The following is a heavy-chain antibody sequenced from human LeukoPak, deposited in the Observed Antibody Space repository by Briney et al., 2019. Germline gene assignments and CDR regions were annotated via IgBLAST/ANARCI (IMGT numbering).Heavy chain of an antibody. CDR1: GFTFSSYS. J-gene: IGHJ4*02. V-gene: IGHV3-21*01. CDR3: ARDSSSWYPVLDY. D-gene: IGHD6-13*01. CDR2: ISSSSYI. Sequence: GGSLRLSCAASGFTFSSYSMNWVRQAPGKGLEWVSSISSSSYIYYADSVKGRFTISRDNAKNSLYLQMNSLRAEDTAVYYCARDSSSWYPVLDYWGQGTLVTVSS.